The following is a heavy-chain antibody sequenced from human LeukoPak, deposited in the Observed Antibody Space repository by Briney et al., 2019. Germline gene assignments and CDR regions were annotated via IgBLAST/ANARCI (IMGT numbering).Heavy chain of an antibody. V-gene: IGHV3-7*01. Sequence: GESLRLSCAASGFSFTTYWMSWVRQTPGKGLEWVANINQDETEKYYVDSVKGRFTISRDNGKNSLYLQMNSLRVEDTAVYYCAKLAKYFYGSETFYFFEHWGQGTPVTVSS. D-gene: IGHD3-10*01. CDR3: AKLAKYFYGSETFYFFEH. CDR1: GFSFTTYW. CDR2: INQDETEK. J-gene: IGHJ4*02.